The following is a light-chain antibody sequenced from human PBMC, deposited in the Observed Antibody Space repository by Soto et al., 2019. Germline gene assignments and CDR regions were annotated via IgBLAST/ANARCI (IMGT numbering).Light chain of an antibody. J-gene: IGKJ1*01. Sequence: RPIMTESPGERAAVSCVASHSVSSSYLAWYQQKPGQAPRLLSYDASNRATGIPARFSGSGSGTDFTLTIISLEHEDFAVYYCLQPRHCWTFGQGTKVDIK. CDR1: HSVSSSY. CDR2: DAS. V-gene: IGKV3D-20*02. CDR3: LQPRHCWT.